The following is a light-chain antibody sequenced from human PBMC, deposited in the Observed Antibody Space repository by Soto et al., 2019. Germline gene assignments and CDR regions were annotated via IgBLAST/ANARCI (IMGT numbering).Light chain of an antibody. CDR2: EVS. J-gene: IGLJ1*01. V-gene: IGLV2-8*01. CDR1: SSDVGGYDF. CDR3: AAWDDNLNGLI. Sequence: QSALTQPPSASGSPGQSVTISCTGTSSDVGGYDFVSWYQQHPGKAPKILIYEVSKRASGVPDRFSGSKSGTSASLAISGLQSEDEADYYCAAWDDNLNGLIFGTGTKLTVL.